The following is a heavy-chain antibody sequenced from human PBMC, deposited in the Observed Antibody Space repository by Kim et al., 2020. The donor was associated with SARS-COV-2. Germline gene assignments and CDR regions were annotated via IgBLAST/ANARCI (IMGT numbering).Heavy chain of an antibody. CDR1: GFTFTTYS. D-gene: IGHD2-15*01. CDR3: ARRSSGLGGFDY. Sequence: GGSLRLSCAASGFTFTTYSMSWVRQAPGEGLEWISSINSGGDDPYYADSVKGRFTISRDNYGNTVFLQMNGLRAEDTAVYSCARRSSGLGGFDYWGQGTLVTVSS. J-gene: IGHJ4*02. CDR2: INSGGDDP. V-gene: IGHV3-23*01.